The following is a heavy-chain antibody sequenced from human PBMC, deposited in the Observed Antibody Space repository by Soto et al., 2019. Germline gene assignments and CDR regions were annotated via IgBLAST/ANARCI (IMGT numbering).Heavy chain of an antibody. J-gene: IGHJ4*02. V-gene: IGHV4-30-4*01. CDR2: IYDSGSS. D-gene: IGHD5-12*01. CDR3: AREKGYISGPKNFDS. CDR1: GGSFSSGDYF. Sequence: LSLTCTVSGGSFSSGDYFWSWIRQPPGKGLEWIGYIYDSGSSYYNPSLKSRVTMSVDTSKNQFSLKLRSVTAADTAMYYCAREKGYISGPKNFDSWGQGTLVTVSS.